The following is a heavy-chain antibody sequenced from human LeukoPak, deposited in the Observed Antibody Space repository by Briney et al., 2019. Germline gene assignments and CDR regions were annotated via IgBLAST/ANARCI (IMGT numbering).Heavy chain of an antibody. CDR2: IRGNGET. Sequence: GGSLRLSCAASGLSFSSFAMSWVRQGPARGLEWVSSIRGNGETFYADSVKGRFTLSSDSSRNTVYFQLNNLRVEDTALYHCAKDSFEGAAPTSFDYWGQGTLVTVSS. D-gene: IGHD2-15*01. J-gene: IGHJ4*02. V-gene: IGHV3-23*01. CDR3: AKDSFEGAAPTSFDY. CDR1: GLSFSSFA.